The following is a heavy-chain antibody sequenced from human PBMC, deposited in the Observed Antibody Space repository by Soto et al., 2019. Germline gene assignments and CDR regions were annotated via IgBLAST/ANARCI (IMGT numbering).Heavy chain of an antibody. CDR3: AKESDYGSGSDKEWFDP. Sequence: PGGSLRLSCAASGFTFSSFGMHWVRQAPGKGLEWVAVISYDGSNKYYADSVKGRFTISRDNSKNTLYLQMNSLRAEDTAVYYCAKESDYGSGSDKEWFDPWGQGTLVTVSS. CDR2: ISYDGSNK. V-gene: IGHV3-30*18. CDR1: GFTFSSFG. D-gene: IGHD3-10*01. J-gene: IGHJ5*02.